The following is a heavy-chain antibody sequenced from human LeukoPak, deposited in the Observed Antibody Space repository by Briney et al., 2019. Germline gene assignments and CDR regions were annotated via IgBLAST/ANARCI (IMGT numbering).Heavy chain of an antibody. CDR1: GFSFSNHG. Sequence: GGSLRLSCAASGFSFSNHGMHWVRQAPGKRLEWVAVIWDDGNNKRYADSVKGRFTISRDNSKNTLYLQMNSLRAEDTAVYYCAREGEAGGYDFWSGYYLYYFDYWGQGTLVTVSS. D-gene: IGHD3-3*01. J-gene: IGHJ4*02. V-gene: IGHV3-33*01. CDR3: AREGEAGGYDFWSGYYLYYFDY. CDR2: IWDDGNNK.